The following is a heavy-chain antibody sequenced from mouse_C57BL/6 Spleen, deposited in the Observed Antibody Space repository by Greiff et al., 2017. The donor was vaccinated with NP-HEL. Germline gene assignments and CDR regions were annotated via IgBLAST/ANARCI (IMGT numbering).Heavy chain of an antibody. Sequence: EVKLVESEGGLVQPGSSMKLSCTASGFTFSDYYMAWVRQVPEKGLEWVANINYDGSSTYYLDSLKSRFIISRDNAKNILYLQMSSLKSEDTATYYCARVSSGWFAYWGQGTLVTVSA. CDR3: ARVSSGWFAY. V-gene: IGHV5-16*01. D-gene: IGHD3-2*02. CDR2: INYDGSST. J-gene: IGHJ3*01. CDR1: GFTFSDYY.